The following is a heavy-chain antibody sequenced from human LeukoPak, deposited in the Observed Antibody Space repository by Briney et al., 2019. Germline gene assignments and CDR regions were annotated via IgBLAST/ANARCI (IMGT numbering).Heavy chain of an antibody. CDR3: ARAGSIAAAKKFDY. V-gene: IGHV3-21*01. Sequence: GGSLRLSCAASGFTFSSYSMNWVRQAPGKGLEWVSSISSSSSYIYYADSVKGRFTISRDNAKNSLYLQMNSLRAEDTAVYYCARAGSIAAAKKFDYWGQGTLVTVPS. CDR1: GFTFSSYS. J-gene: IGHJ4*02. CDR2: ISSSSSYI. D-gene: IGHD6-13*01.